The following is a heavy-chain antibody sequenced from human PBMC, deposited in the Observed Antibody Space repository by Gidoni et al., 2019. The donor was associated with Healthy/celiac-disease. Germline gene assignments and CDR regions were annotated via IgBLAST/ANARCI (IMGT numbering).Heavy chain of an antibody. Sequence: EVQLLESGGGLVQPGGSLRLSCAASGFTFSSYAMGGVRPAPGKGLEWVSAISGSGGSTYYADSVKGRFTISRDNSKNTLYLQMNSLRAEDTAVYYCAKDRVGYSYGDYWGQGTLVTVSS. D-gene: IGHD5-18*01. J-gene: IGHJ4*02. CDR3: AKDRVGYSYGDY. CDR1: GFTFSSYA. V-gene: IGHV3-23*01. CDR2: ISGSGGST.